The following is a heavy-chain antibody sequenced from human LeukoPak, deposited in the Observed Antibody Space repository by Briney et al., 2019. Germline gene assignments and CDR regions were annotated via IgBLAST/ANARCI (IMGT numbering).Heavy chain of an antibody. D-gene: IGHD3-9*01. CDR3: ASQFTYYNILTGYYPPYGY. J-gene: IGHJ4*02. CDR1: GFTFSSYS. CDR2: ISSSSSYI. V-gene: IGHV3-21*01. Sequence: GGSLRLSCAASGFTFSSYSMNWVRQAPGKGLEWVSSISSSSSYIYYADSVKGRFTISRDNAKNSLYLQMNSLRAEDTAVYYCASQFTYYNILTGYYPPYGYWGQGTLVTVSS.